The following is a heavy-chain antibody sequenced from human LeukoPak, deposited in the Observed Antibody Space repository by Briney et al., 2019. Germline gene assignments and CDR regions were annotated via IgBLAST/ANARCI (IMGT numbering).Heavy chain of an antibody. CDR1: GLTVSSSY. Sequence: GGSLRLSCAASGLTVSSSYMSWIRQAPGKGLEWVSYISSSSSDTDYADSVKGRFTISRDNAKNSLFLQMNSLRAEDTAVYYCARGHHGMEVWGRGTTVTVSS. CDR3: ARGHHGMEV. V-gene: IGHV3-11*05. J-gene: IGHJ6*02. CDR2: ISSSSSDT.